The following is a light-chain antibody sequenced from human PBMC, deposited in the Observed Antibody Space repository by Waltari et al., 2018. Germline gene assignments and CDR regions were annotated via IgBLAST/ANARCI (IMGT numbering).Light chain of an antibody. J-gene: IGKJ1*01. Sequence: DIQMSQSPATLSASVGDTVTFPCRASQSIGDSLAWYHQKPGKAPEVLVSKASTLETGVPSRFSGSGSGTQFTLTINSLQPDDFGTYYCQQYKNSKTFGQGTKVEIK. CDR1: QSIGDS. CDR3: QQYKNSKT. V-gene: IGKV1-5*03. CDR2: KAS.